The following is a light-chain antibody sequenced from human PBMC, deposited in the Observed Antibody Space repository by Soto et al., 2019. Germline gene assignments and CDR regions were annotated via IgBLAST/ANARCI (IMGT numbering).Light chain of an antibody. Sequence: QTVVTQEPSLTVSPGGTVTLTCASSTGAVTSGHYANWLQQKPGQAPRALIYSTDTKHSWTPARFSGSLLGGKAALTLSGVRPEAGADYYCLLYYGGAVIFGGGTQLTVL. V-gene: IGLV7-43*01. CDR3: LLYYGGAVI. CDR2: STD. CDR1: TGAVTSGHY. J-gene: IGLJ2*01.